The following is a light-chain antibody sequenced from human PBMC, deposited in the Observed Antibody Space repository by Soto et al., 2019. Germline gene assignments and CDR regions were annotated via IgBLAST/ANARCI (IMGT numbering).Light chain of an antibody. Sequence: DIQMTQAPSAVSASVGDRVTITCRASQSISSWLAWYQQKPGKAPKLLIYDASSLESGVPSRFSGSGSGTEFTLTLSRLQPDDFAPHYCQQSNSYSLTFGGGTKVDI. CDR2: DAS. CDR1: QSISSW. J-gene: IGKJ4*01. CDR3: QQSNSYSLT. V-gene: IGKV1-5*01.